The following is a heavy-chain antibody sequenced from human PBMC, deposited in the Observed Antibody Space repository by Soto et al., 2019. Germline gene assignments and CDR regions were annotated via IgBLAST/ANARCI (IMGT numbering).Heavy chain of an antibody. CDR3: VRDVNGVAGTRPLDY. V-gene: IGHV3-33*01. CDR2: VWNDGSNK. J-gene: IGHJ4*02. CDR1: GFTFSTHG. D-gene: IGHD6-19*01. Sequence: QVQLVASGGGVVQPGRSLRLSCAASGFTFSTHGMHWVRQAPGKGLEWVAVVWNDGSNKYYADSVKGRFTISRDKSENTLYLQMNSLRGEDTAIYFCVRDVNGVAGTRPLDYWGQGTLVTVSS.